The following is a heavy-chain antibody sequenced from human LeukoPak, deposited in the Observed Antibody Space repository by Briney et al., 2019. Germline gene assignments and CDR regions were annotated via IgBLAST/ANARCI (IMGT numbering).Heavy chain of an antibody. CDR3: ARDSSFSGYAFDS. V-gene: IGHV4-30-4*01. CDR1: GGSISSGDYY. CDR2: IYYSGST. D-gene: IGHD5-12*01. J-gene: IGHJ4*02. Sequence: SETLSLTCTVSGGSISSGDYYWSWIRQPPGKGLEWIGYIYYSGSTYYNPSLKSRVTISVDTSKNQFSLKLNSVTAADTAVYYCARDSSFSGYAFDSWGQGTLVTVSS.